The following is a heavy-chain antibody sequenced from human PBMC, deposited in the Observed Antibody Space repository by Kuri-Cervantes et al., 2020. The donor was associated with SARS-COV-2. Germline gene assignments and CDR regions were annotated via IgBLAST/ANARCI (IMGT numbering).Heavy chain of an antibody. CDR1: GYTLTELS. D-gene: IGHD2-2*02. V-gene: IGHV1-24*01. Sequence: ASVKVSCKVSGYTLTELSMHWVRQAPGKGLEWMGGFDPEDGETIYAQKFQGRVTMTEDTSTDTAYMELSSLRSEDTAVYYCATGPPYVVPAAIGGGWFDPWGQGTLVTVSS. CDR2: FDPEDGET. CDR3: ATGPPYVVPAAIGGGWFDP. J-gene: IGHJ5*02.